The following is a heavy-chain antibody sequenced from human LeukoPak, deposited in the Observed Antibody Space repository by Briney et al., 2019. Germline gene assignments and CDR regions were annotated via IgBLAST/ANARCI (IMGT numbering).Heavy chain of an antibody. CDR2: ISGSGGST. CDR3: AKVLQGYWYFDL. CDR1: GFTISSNA. J-gene: IGHJ2*01. Sequence: GGSLRLSCAASGFTISSNAMSWVRQAPGKGLEWVSAISGSGGSTYYADSVKGRFTISRDNSKNTLYLQMNSLGAEDTAVYYCAKVLQGYWYFDLWGRGTLVTVSS. V-gene: IGHV3-23*01.